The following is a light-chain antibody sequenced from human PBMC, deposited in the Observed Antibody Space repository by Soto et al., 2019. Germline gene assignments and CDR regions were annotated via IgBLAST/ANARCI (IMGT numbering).Light chain of an antibody. CDR3: AAWCDGLNGWL. Sequence: QSVLTQPPSASRTPRQWVTISCSGSNSNVGNNTVNWYQQYPGTSPSLLIEGRDQPPSSVPDHFSGSKSANSASLAISGLKSEDEADNYCAAWCDGLNGWLFGGGIKLTVL. J-gene: IGLJ3*02. V-gene: IGLV1-44*01. CDR2: GRD. CDR1: NSNVGNNT.